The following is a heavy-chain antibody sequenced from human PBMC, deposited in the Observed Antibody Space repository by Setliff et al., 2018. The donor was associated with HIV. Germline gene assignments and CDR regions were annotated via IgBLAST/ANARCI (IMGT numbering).Heavy chain of an antibody. Sequence: SETLSLTCAVSGYSISSGHYWGWIRQPPGKGLEWIGSIYHSGSTYYNPSLKSRVAISVDTSKSQFSLKLSSVTAADTAVYYCARVSSGTYYSEFYYYMDVWGKGTTVTVSS. J-gene: IGHJ6*03. V-gene: IGHV4-38-2*01. CDR3: ARVSSGTYYSEFYYYMDV. CDR1: GYSISSGHY. CDR2: IYHSGST. D-gene: IGHD1-26*01.